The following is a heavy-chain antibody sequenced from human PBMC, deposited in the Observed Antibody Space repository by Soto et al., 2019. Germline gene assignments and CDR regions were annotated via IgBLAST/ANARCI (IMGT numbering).Heavy chain of an antibody. Sequence: EVQLLESGGGLVQPGGALRLSCAVSGFTFNSNDMTWVRQAPGKGLEWVSTISSSGAFTYHADSVRGRLTISRDNSKNTVYLQMNSLRAEDTAVYYCVKHQVSLVRGISTFDYWGQGALVTVSS. CDR2: ISSSGAFT. CDR1: GFTFNSND. CDR3: VKHQVSLVRGISTFDY. J-gene: IGHJ4*02. V-gene: IGHV3-23*01. D-gene: IGHD3-10*01.